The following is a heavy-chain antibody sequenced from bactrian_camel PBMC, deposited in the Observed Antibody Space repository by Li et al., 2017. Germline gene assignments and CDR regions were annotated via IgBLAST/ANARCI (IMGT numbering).Heavy chain of an antibody. CDR3: AEGRGSRGEHCYSLNY. J-gene: IGHJ4*01. CDR1: GYSFSNAY. CDR2: IFSGGSNT. D-gene: IGHD6*01. Sequence: DVQLVESGGGSEQAGGSPRLSCTVSGYSFSNAYMAWFRQAPGKEREGVAAIFSGGSNTYYSTSVKGRFTISQDNANNTMYLQMNSLTPEDTAMYYCAEGRGSRGEHCYSLNYWGQGTQVTVS. V-gene: IGHV3S40*01.